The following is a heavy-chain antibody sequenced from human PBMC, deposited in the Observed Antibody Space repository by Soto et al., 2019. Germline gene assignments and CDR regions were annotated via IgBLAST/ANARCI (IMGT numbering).Heavy chain of an antibody. CDR2: IYYSGST. J-gene: IGHJ6*02. D-gene: IGHD3-9*01. CDR3: ASLLTDYYYYGMDV. CDR1: GGPISSGGYY. Sequence: SETLSLTCTVSGGPISSGGYYWSWIRQHPGKGLEWIGYIYYSGSTYYNPSLKSRVTISVDTSKNQFSLKLSSVTAADTAVYYCASLLTDYYYYGMDVWGQGTTVTVSS. V-gene: IGHV4-31*03.